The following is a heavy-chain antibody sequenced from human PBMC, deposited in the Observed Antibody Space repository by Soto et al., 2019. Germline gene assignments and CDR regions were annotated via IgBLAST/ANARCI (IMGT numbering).Heavy chain of an antibody. Sequence: SETLSLTCTVSGGSISSYYWSWIRQPPGKGLEWIGYIYYSGSTNYNPSLKSRVTISVDTSKNQFSLKLSSVTAADTAVYYCARAYSSGWADYFHYWGQGTLVTVS. CDR2: IYYSGST. J-gene: IGHJ4*02. V-gene: IGHV4-59*01. D-gene: IGHD6-19*01. CDR3: ARAYSSGWADYFHY. CDR1: GGSISSYY.